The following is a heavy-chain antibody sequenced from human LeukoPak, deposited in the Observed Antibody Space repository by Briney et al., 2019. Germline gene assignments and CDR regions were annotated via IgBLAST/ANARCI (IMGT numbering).Heavy chain of an antibody. D-gene: IGHD3-10*01. Sequence: GGSLRLSCAASGFTFSSYSMNRVRQAPGKGLEWVSSISSSSSYIYYADSVKGRFTIPRDNAKNSLYLQMNSLRAVDTAVYYCARDGGYGSPFDYWGQGTLVTVSS. J-gene: IGHJ4*02. CDR3: ARDGGYGSPFDY. CDR2: ISSSSSYI. V-gene: IGHV3-21*01. CDR1: GFTFSSYS.